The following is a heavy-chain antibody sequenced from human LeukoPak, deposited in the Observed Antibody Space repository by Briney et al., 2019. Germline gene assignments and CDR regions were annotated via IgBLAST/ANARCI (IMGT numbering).Heavy chain of an antibody. CDR2: ISYDGSNK. V-gene: IGHV3-30-3*01. CDR3: ASPSKPHLGWDGMDV. J-gene: IGHJ6*02. Sequence: GRSLRLSCAASEFTFSSYAMHWVRQAPGKGLEWVAVISYDGSNKYYADSVKGRFTISRDNSKNTLYLQMNSLRAEDTAVYYCASPSKPHLGWDGMDVWGQGTTVTVSS. D-gene: IGHD1-26*01. CDR1: EFTFSSYA.